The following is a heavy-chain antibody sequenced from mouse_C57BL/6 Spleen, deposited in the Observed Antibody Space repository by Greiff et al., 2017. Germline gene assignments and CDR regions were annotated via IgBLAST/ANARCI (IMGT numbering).Heavy chain of an antibody. D-gene: IGHD1-1*01. Sequence: VQLQQSGAELVRPGASVKLSCTASGFNIKDDYMHWVKQRPEQGLEWIGWIDPENGDTEYASKFQGKATITADTSSNTAYLQLSSLTSEDTAVYYCTTSTVVKPWFAYWGQGTLVTVSA. V-gene: IGHV14-4*01. J-gene: IGHJ3*01. CDR1: GFNIKDDY. CDR3: TTSTVVKPWFAY. CDR2: IDPENGDT.